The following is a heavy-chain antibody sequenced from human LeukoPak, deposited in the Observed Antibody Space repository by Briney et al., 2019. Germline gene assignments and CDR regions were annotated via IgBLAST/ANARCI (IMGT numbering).Heavy chain of an antibody. V-gene: IGHV1-69*13. Sequence: SVTVSCKASVGTFSSYAISWVRQAPGQGLEWLGGVSPIFGTANYAQKFQGRVTITADESTSTAYMELSSLRSEDTAVYYCARGMGGSGSYQNYYYYYMDVWGKGTTVTVSS. J-gene: IGHJ6*03. CDR3: ARGMGGSGSYQNYYYYYMDV. D-gene: IGHD3-10*01. CDR2: VSPIFGTA. CDR1: VGTFSSYA.